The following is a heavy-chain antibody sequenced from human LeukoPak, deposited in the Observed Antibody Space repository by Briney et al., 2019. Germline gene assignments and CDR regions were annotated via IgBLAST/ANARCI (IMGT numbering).Heavy chain of an antibody. V-gene: IGHV1-46*01. CDR2: INPSGGST. Sequence: ASVKVSCKASGYTFTGYYMHWVRQAPGQGLEWMGIINPSGGSTSYAQKFQGRVTMTRDMSTSTDYMELSSMRSEDTAVYYCARDNSVEDTAWWFDPWGQGTLVTVSS. CDR3: ARDNSVEDTAWWFDP. CDR1: GYTFTGYY. J-gene: IGHJ5*02. D-gene: IGHD4-23*01.